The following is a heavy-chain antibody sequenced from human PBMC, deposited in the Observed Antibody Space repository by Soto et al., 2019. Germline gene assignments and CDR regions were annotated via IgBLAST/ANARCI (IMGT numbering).Heavy chain of an antibody. CDR3: AKDHRSRYYYDSSGYLLDY. Sequence: PGGSLSLSCAASGFTFSSYAMSWVRPAPGKGLEWVSAISGSGGSTYYADSVKGRFTISRDNSKNTLYLQMNSLRAEDTAVYYCAKDHRSRYYYDSSGYLLDYWGQGTLVTVSS. D-gene: IGHD3-22*01. CDR2: ISGSGGST. CDR1: GFTFSSYA. V-gene: IGHV3-23*01. J-gene: IGHJ4*02.